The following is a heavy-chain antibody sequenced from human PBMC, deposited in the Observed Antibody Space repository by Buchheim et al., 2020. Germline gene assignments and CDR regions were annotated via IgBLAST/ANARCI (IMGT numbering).Heavy chain of an antibody. J-gene: IGHJ4*02. CDR1: GFTFSSYA. V-gene: IGHV3-30-3*01. CDR2: ISYDGSNK. D-gene: IGHD6-13*01. Sequence: QVQLVESGGGVVQPGRSLRLSCAASGFTFSSYAMHWVRQAPGKGLEWVAVISYDGSNKYYADSVKGRFTISRDNSKNTLYLQMNSLRAEDTAVYYCASTIAAAFDYWGQGTL. CDR3: ASTIAAAFDY.